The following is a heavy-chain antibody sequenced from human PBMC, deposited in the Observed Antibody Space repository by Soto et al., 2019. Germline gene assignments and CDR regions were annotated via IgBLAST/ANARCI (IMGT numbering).Heavy chain of an antibody. Sequence: EVHLLESGGGLVQPGGSLRLSCAASGFTFSSYAMSWVRQTPGEGLEWVSFIRGSGGTTFYADSVKGRLTISRDNSENTLYLPMNSLSPEDTAVYYCVKDLGDYIWGSYRPGSFDSWGQGTLVTVSS. J-gene: IGHJ4*02. V-gene: IGHV3-23*01. CDR2: IRGSGGTT. CDR3: VKDLGDYIWGSYRPGSFDS. D-gene: IGHD3-16*02. CDR1: GFTFSSYA.